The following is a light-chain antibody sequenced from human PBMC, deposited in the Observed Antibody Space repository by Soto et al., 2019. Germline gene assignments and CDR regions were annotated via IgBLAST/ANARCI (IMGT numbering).Light chain of an antibody. CDR1: QSISSW. CDR3: QQYISYSPYT. Sequence: DIQMTQSPSTLSASVGDRVTITCRASQSISSWLAWYQQKPGKAPKLLIYDASSLESGVPSRFSGSGSGTEFTLTISSLQPDDFATYYCQQYISYSPYTFGQGTKLEIK. J-gene: IGKJ2*01. V-gene: IGKV1-5*01. CDR2: DAS.